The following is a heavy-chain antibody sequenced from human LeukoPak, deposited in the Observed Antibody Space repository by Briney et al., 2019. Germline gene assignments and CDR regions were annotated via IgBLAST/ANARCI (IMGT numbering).Heavy chain of an antibody. CDR2: IYGDGST. CDR3: ARERIYYGSGRDLTDARLYYYYGMDV. D-gene: IGHD3-10*01. CDR1: GFPVSSNC. J-gene: IGHJ6*02. Sequence: GGSLRLSCAASGFPVSSNCMTWVRQAPGKGLEWISLIYGDGSTYYADSVKGRFTISRDNSKNTLYLQMNSLRADDTAVYYCARERIYYGSGRDLTDARLYYYYGMDVWGRGTTVTVSS. V-gene: IGHV3-53*01.